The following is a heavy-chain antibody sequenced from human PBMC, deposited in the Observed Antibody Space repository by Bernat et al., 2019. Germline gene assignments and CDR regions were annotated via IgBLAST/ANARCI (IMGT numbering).Heavy chain of an antibody. V-gene: IGHV3-30*18. CDR1: GFTFSNYG. J-gene: IGHJ4*02. CDR3: AKEKGGNYMPPDY. CDR2: ISDDGSTK. Sequence: QVQLVESGGGVVQPGRSLRLSCATSGFTFSNYGMQWVRQAPGKGLEWVAVISDDGSTKHYADSVSGRCTVSRDNSKNTLYLQMNSLRAEDTAVYYCAKEKGGNYMPPDYWGQGTLVTVSS. D-gene: IGHD1-26*01.